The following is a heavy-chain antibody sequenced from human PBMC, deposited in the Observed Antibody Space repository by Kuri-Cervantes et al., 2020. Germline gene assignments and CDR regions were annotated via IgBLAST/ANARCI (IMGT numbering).Heavy chain of an antibody. CDR3: AREALRSTHYYDSSGYYDRDFDI. J-gene: IGHJ3*02. Sequence: ASVKVSCKVSGYTLTELSMHWVRQAPGKGLEWMGGFDPEDGETIYAQKFQGRVTITADESTSTAYMELSSLRSEDTAVYYCAREALRSTHYYDSSGYYDRDFDIWGQGTMVTVSS. CDR1: GYTLTELS. V-gene: IGHV1-24*01. D-gene: IGHD3-22*01. CDR2: FDPEDGET.